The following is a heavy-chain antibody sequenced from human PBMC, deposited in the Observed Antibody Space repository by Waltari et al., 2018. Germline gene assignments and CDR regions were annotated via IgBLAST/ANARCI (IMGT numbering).Heavy chain of an antibody. J-gene: IGHJ4*02. D-gene: IGHD1-7*01. CDR1: GGSISSHY. CDR2: IYYSGST. V-gene: IGHV4-59*11. Sequence: QVQLQESGPGLVKPSETLSLTCTVSGGSISSHYWSWIRQPPGKGLEWIGYIYYSGSTNYNPSLKSRVTISVDTSKNQFSLKLSSVTAADTAVYYCASPYNWNYGALGYWGQGTLVTVSS. CDR3: ASPYNWNYGALGY.